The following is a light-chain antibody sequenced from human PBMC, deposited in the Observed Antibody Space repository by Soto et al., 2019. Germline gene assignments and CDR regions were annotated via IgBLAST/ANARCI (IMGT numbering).Light chain of an antibody. Sequence: QSVLTQPPSASGTPAQRVTISCSRSSSNIGSNYVYWYQQLPGTAPKLLIYRNDQRPSGVPDRFSGSKSGTSASLAISGLRSEDEAYYYCAAWDDSLSGRVFGGGTKLTVL. CDR1: SSNIGSNY. J-gene: IGLJ3*02. CDR2: RND. CDR3: AAWDDSLSGRV. V-gene: IGLV1-47*01.